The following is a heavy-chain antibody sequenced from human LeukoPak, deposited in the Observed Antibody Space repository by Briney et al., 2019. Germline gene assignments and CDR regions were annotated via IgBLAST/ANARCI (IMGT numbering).Heavy chain of an antibody. CDR1: GYTFTAYS. CDR3: ARDPDDPNVDIDY. V-gene: IGHV1-2*02. Sequence: ASAKVSCKASGYTFTAYSVHWVRQAPGQGLEWMGWVNPGNGGTKYAQNFQGRVTMTRETSMNTAYMELSGLNSDDTAVYYCARDPDDPNVDIDYWGQGTLVTVSS. CDR2: VNPGNGGT. D-gene: IGHD5-12*01. J-gene: IGHJ4*02.